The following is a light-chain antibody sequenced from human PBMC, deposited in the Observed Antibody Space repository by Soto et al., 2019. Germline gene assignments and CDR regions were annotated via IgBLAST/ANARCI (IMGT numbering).Light chain of an antibody. V-gene: IGLV2-14*01. Sequence: QSALTQPASVSGSPGQSITISCTGTSSDVGGYNYVSWYQQHPGKAPKLMIYEVSNRPSGDSNRFSGSKSGNTASLTISGLQAEDEADYYCSSYTSSSPLVFGTGTKLTVL. CDR3: SSYTSSSPLV. CDR1: SSDVGGYNY. CDR2: EVS. J-gene: IGLJ1*01.